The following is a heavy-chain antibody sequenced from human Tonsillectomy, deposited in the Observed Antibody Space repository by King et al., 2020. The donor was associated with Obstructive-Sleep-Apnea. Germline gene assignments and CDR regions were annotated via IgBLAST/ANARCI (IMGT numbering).Heavy chain of an antibody. J-gene: IGHJ4*02. V-gene: IGHV3-23*04. CDR3: AKDGQYYDILTGYYWGYLDY. CDR2: ISCSGGST. Sequence: QLVQSGGGLVQPGGSLRLSCSASVFTFSSYAMSWVRQAPGKVLEWDAAISCSGGSTYYADSVKGLFTIARDTSKNTLYLQMNSLRAEDTAVYYCAKDGQYYDILTGYYWGYLDYWGQGTLVTVSS. CDR1: VFTFSSYA. D-gene: IGHD3-9*01.